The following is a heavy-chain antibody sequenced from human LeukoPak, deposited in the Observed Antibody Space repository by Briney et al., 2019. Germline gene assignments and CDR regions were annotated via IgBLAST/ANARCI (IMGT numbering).Heavy chain of an antibody. Sequence: AGGSLRLSCAASGFTFSSYEMNWVRQAPGKGLEWVSYISSSGSTIYYADSVKGRFTISRDNAKNSLYLQMNSLRAEDTAVYYCARVYNYYDSSGYYYWGQGTLVTVSS. CDR1: GFTFSSYE. CDR2: ISSSGSTI. CDR3: ARVYNYYDSSGYYY. D-gene: IGHD3-22*01. J-gene: IGHJ4*02. V-gene: IGHV3-48*03.